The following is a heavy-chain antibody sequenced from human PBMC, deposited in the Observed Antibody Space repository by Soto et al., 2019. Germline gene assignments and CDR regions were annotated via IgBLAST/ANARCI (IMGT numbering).Heavy chain of an antibody. CDR2: FDPEDGET. D-gene: IGHD5-18*01. J-gene: IGHJ5*02. V-gene: IGHV1-24*01. Sequence: ASVKVSCKVSGYTLTELSMHWVRQAPGKGLEWMGGFDPEDGETIYAQKFQGRVTMTEDTSTDTAYMELSSLRSEDTAVYYCATLTNVYSYSLFYPWGQGTLVTVSS. CDR1: GYTLTELS. CDR3: ATLTNVYSYSLFYP.